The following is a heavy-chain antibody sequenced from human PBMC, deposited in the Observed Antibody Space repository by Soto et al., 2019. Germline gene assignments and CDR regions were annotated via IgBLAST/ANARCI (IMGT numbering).Heavy chain of an antibody. CDR2: IYYSGST. Sequence: PSETLSLTCTVSGCSISSYYWSWIRQPPGKGLEWIGYIYYSGSTNYNPSLKSRVTISVDTSKNQFSLKLSSVTAADTAVYYCARGSYDYVWGSYRYTVWFDPWGQGTLVTVSS. D-gene: IGHD3-16*02. J-gene: IGHJ5*02. CDR3: ARGSYDYVWGSYRYTVWFDP. CDR1: GCSISSYY. V-gene: IGHV4-59*01.